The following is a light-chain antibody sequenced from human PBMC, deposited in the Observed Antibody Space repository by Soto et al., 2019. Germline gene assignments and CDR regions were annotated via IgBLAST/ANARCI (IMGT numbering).Light chain of an antibody. Sequence: EIVMTQSPATVSVSPGERATLSCRASQSVSNNLAWYQQKPGQAPRIFIYGASTRATGIPARFSGSRSGPEFTLTINSLQSEDFAVYYCQPYNNWPLTFGGGTKVDIK. V-gene: IGKV3-15*01. CDR3: QPYNNWPLT. CDR1: QSVSNN. J-gene: IGKJ4*01. CDR2: GAS.